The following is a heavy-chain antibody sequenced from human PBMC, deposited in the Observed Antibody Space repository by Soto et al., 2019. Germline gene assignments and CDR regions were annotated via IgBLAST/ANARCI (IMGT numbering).Heavy chain of an antibody. CDR2: IYHSGGT. Sequence: QLQLQESGSGLVKPSQTLSLTCAVSGGSISSGGYSWSWIRQPPGKGVEWIGYIYHSGGTYYNPSLKRRVTISEDRSKNQFSLKLSSVTAAETAVYYCAGTPVIWGQGTMVTVCS. CDR1: GGSISSGGYS. V-gene: IGHV4-30-2*01. CDR3: AGTPVI. J-gene: IGHJ3*02.